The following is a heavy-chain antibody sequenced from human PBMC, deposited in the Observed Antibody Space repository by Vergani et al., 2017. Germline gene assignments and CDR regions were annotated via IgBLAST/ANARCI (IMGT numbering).Heavy chain of an antibody. Sequence: QVQLVQSGAEVKKPGSSVKVSCKASGGTFSSYAISWVRQAPGQGLEWMGGIIPIFGTANYAQKFQGRVTITADESTSTAYMELNSLRAEDTAVYYCARDQADLGFWSGYAQDAFDIWGQGTMVTVSS. J-gene: IGHJ3*02. V-gene: IGHV1-69*01. CDR1: GGTFSSYA. D-gene: IGHD3-3*01. CDR3: ARDQADLGFWSGYAQDAFDI. CDR2: IIPIFGTA.